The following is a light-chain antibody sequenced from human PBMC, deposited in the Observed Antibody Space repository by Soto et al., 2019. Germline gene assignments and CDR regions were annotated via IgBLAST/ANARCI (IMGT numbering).Light chain of an antibody. V-gene: IGKV3-20*01. CDR3: QQYDSSPWA. Sequence: FTPTPRPLSLSPGERATLSFRASQSVSTRFLAWYQQRPGQAPRLLMYGVSSRAPGIPDRFSGSGSGTEFTLTISGLEPEDLGVYYCQQYDSSPWAFGPGTKVDIK. J-gene: IGKJ1*01. CDR2: GVS. CDR1: QSVSTRF.